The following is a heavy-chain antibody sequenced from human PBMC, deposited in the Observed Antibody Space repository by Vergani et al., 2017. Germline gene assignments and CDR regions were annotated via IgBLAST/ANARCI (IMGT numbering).Heavy chain of an antibody. V-gene: IGHV3-74*01. CDR1: GFTFSSYW. CDR2: INSDGSST. D-gene: IGHD6-19*01. J-gene: IGHJ4*02. Sequence: DVQLVESGGGLVQPGGSLRLSCAASGFTFSSYWMHWVRQAPGKGLVWVSRINSDGSSTSYADSVKGRFTISRDNAKNTLYLQMNSLRAEDTAVYYCASMSIVGSGWYGGALDYWGQGTLVTVSS. CDR3: ASMSIVGSGWYGGALDY.